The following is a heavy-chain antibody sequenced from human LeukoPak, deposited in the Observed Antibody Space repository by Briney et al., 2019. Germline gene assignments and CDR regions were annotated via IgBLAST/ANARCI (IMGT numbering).Heavy chain of an antibody. CDR2: ISGSGGST. CDR3: AKDHPRIAVADDAFDI. J-gene: IGHJ3*02. CDR1: GFTLSSYA. D-gene: IGHD6-19*01. Sequence: GGSLRLSCAASGFTLSSYAMSWVRQAPGKGLEWVSAISGSGGSTYYADSVKGRFTISRDNSKNTLYLQMNSLRAEETAVYYCAKDHPRIAVADDAFDIWGQGTMVTVSS. V-gene: IGHV3-23*01.